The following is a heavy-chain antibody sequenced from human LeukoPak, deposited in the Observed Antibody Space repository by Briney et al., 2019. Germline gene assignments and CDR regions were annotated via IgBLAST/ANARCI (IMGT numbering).Heavy chain of an antibody. J-gene: IGHJ4*02. CDR1: GFTFCIYD. CDR2: IGTLGDT. V-gene: IGHV3-13*01. D-gene: IGHD3-22*01. Sequence: PGQSLRLSCAASGFTFCIYDMHWVRQATGKGLEWVSAIGTLGDTDYPDSVKGRFTISRENAKNSLYLQMNNVRAGDTAVYYCTRGRNSNYYDSSGYYPYWGQGTLVTVSS. CDR3: TRGRNSNYYDSSGYYPY.